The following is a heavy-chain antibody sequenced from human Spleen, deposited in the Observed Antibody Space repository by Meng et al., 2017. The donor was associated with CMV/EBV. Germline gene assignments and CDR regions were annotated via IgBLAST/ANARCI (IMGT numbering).Heavy chain of an antibody. D-gene: IGHD3-16*01. Sequence: SETLSLTCIVSDGSVSSGSYYWSWIRQPPGKGLEWIGYIYYSVTTNYNPSLKSRVTISADTSKNQFSLRLSSVTAADTALYYCARGLRDHDYTTFNYWGQGKLVTVSS. CDR2: IYYSVTT. J-gene: IGHJ4*02. CDR3: ARGLRDHDYTTFNY. CDR1: DGSVSSGSYY. V-gene: IGHV4-61*01.